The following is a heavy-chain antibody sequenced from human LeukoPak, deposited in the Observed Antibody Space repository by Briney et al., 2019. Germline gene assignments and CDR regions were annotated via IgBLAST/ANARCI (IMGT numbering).Heavy chain of an antibody. D-gene: IGHD3-22*01. V-gene: IGHV4-39*07. CDR3: ARENTYYYESGGYYWYFDL. CDR2: IYSSGST. Sequence: PSETLSLTCTVSGGSISSSSYYWGWIRQPPGKGLEWIVSIYSSGSTNYNPSLRSRLTISIDKSKNHFSLKLRSVTAADTAVYYCARENTYYYESGGYYWYFDLWGRGTLVSVSS. J-gene: IGHJ2*01. CDR1: GGSISSSSYY.